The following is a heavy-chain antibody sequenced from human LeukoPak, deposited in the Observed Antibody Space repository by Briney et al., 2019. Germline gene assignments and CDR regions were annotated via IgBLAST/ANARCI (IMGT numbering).Heavy chain of an antibody. CDR2: INPNSGGT. V-gene: IGHV1-2*02. CDR3: ARDSPFAYCGGDCAEYFDY. Sequence: ASVKVSCKASGYTFTGYYMHWVRQAPGQALEWMGWINPNSGGTNYAQKFQGRVTMTRDTSISTAYMELSRLRSDDTAVYYCARDSPFAYCGGDCAEYFDYWGQGTLVTVSS. CDR1: GYTFTGYY. D-gene: IGHD2-21*01. J-gene: IGHJ4*02.